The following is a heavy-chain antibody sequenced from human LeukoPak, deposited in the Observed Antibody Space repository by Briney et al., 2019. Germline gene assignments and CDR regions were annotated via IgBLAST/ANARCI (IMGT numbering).Heavy chain of an antibody. CDR1: GFTFSTYS. CDR2: ISSSSNTI. CDR3: AKDRPAASDAFDI. Sequence: GGSLRLSCAASGFTFSTYSINWVRQAPGKGLEWVSYISSSSNTIYYADSVKGRFTISRDNSKNTLYLQMNSLRAEDTAVYYCAKDRPAASDAFDIWGQGTMVTVSS. J-gene: IGHJ3*02. D-gene: IGHD2-2*01. V-gene: IGHV3-48*01.